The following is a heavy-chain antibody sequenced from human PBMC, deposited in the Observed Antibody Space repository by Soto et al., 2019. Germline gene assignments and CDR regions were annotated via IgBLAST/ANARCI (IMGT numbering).Heavy chain of an antibody. CDR3: ARWVSGSPDK. CDR1: GFTLSDHY. V-gene: IGHV3-72*01. D-gene: IGHD1-26*01. Sequence: EVQLVESGGGLVQPGGSLRLSCAASGFTLSDHYMDWVRQAPGKGLEWVGRTKNKANRYTTEYAASVNGRFTISRDDSKNSLYLQMNSLKTEDTAVYYCARWVSGSPDKWGQGTLVTVSS. CDR2: TKNKANRYTT. J-gene: IGHJ4*02.